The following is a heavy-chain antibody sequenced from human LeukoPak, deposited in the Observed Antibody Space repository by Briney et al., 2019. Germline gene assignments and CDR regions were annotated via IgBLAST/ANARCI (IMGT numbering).Heavy chain of an antibody. J-gene: IGHJ4*02. CDR2: IIPLFGTT. D-gene: IGHD2-21*02. CDR3: ARDGGGDWDY. CDR1: RGTFSSYA. Sequence: GASVKVSCKASRGTFSSYAIIWVRQAPGQGLEWMGGIIPLFGTTNYAQRFQGRVTITADKSTSSSYMELTSLTSEDTAVYYCARDGGGDWDYWGQGTLVTVSS. V-gene: IGHV1-69*06.